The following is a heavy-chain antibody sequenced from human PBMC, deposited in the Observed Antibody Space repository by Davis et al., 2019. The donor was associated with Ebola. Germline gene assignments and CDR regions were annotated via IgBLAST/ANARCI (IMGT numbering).Heavy chain of an antibody. V-gene: IGHV4-59*01. D-gene: IGHD5-24*01. CDR1: GGSISNSY. CDR3: ARPRREPYANEAFDI. CDR2: IFHRGSA. Sequence: MPSETLSLTCTVSGGSISNSYWNWMRQPPGKGLEWIGYIFHRGSAVYNPSLNSRVSISLDTSKNQISLKLTSVTAADTALYYCARPRREPYANEAFDIWGQGTMVTVSS. J-gene: IGHJ3*02.